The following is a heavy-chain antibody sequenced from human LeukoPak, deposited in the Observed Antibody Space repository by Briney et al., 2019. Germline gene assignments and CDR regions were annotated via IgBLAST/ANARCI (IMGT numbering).Heavy chain of an antibody. V-gene: IGHV1-69*13. CDR2: IIPIFGTA. CDR3: ARDDIVVVVAATAAFDI. D-gene: IGHD2-15*01. J-gene: IGHJ3*02. Sequence: SVKLSCKASGGTFSSYAISWVRQAPGQGLEWKGGIIPIFGTANYAQKFQGRVTITADESKRTAYMDLSSLRAEETAVYYCARDDIVVVVAATAAFDIWGQGTMVSVSP. CDR1: GGTFSSYA.